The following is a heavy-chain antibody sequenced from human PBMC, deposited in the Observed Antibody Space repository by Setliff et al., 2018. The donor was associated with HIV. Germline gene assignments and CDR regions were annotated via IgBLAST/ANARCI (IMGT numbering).Heavy chain of an antibody. CDR3: ARHGGYSGYPYYYYYYMDV. CDR1: GASIGSDNYY. CDR2: IYYTGTT. Sequence: PSETLSLTCIVSGASIGSDNYYWGWIRRPPGKGLEWIGNIYYTGTTYYNPSLKSRVTISVDTSKNQFSLNLSSVTAGDTAVYYCARHGGYSGYPYYYYYYMDVWGKGTTVTVS. V-gene: IGHV4-39*01. D-gene: IGHD5-12*01. J-gene: IGHJ6*03.